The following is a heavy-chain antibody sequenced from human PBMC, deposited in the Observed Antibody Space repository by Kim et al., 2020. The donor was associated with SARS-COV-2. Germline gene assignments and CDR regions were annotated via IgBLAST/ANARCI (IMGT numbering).Heavy chain of an antibody. D-gene: IGHD3-22*01. J-gene: IGHJ4*02. CDR1: GFTSSSYA. CDR2: ISGSGGST. Sequence: GGSLRLSCAASGFTSSSYAMSWVRQAPGKGLEWVSAISGSGGSTYYADSVKGRFTISRDNSKNTLYLQMNSLRAEDTAVYYCAKVRRAAFSITMIVVVPGFDYWGQGTLVTVSS. CDR3: AKVRRAAFSITMIVVVPGFDY. V-gene: IGHV3-23*01.